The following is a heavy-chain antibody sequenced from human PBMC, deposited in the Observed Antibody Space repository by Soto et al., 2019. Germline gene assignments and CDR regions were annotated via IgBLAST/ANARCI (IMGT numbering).Heavy chain of an antibody. V-gene: IGHV4-39*01. J-gene: IGHJ5*01. CDR2: VYYSGGA. CDR3: GRVVEGATRHTDLDS. D-gene: IGHD2-21*01. CDR1: GVSIHNSHSF. Sequence: SETLSLTCTVSGVSIHNSHSFWGWIRQPPGKGLEFIGTVYYSGGAHYNSSLKSRVTISVDTANNQVALRRRSLTAADTAVYYCGRVVEGATRHTDLDSWGQGTLVTVSS.